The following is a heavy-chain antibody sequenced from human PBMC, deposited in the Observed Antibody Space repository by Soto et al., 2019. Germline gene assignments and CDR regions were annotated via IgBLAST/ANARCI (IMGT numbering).Heavy chain of an antibody. Sequence: EVQLVESGGGLVQPGGSLRLSCAASGFTFSSYEMNWVRQAPGKGLEWVSYISSSGSTTYYADSVKGRFTISRDNAKNSLYLQMNSLRAEDTAVYYCARIKKEKGSNSYYFDYWGQGTLVTVSS. CDR1: GFTFSSYE. J-gene: IGHJ4*02. V-gene: IGHV3-48*03. CDR2: ISSSGSTT. CDR3: ARIKKEKGSNSYYFDY. D-gene: IGHD4-4*01.